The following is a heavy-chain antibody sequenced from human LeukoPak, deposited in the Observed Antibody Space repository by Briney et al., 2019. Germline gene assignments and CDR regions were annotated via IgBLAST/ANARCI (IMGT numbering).Heavy chain of an antibody. J-gene: IGHJ4*02. CDR3: ARHKSSDYLFPIDS. D-gene: IGHD2/OR15-2a*01. Sequence: PSETLSLTCPVSGGSVSSSRYYWGWIRQPPGKGLEWIGSIYYTGSTYYKPSLKSRVTISVDASKNQISLKLSSVTAADTAVYFCARHKSSDYLFPIDSWGQGTLVTVSS. CDR2: IYYTGST. CDR1: GGSVSSSRYY. V-gene: IGHV4-39*01.